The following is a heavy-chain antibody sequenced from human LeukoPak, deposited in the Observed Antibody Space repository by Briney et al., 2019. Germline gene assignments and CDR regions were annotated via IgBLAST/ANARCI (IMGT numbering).Heavy chain of an antibody. CDR3: AKVGTMVRGVIIIVQGYFDY. V-gene: IGHV3-23*01. Sequence: PGGSLGLSCAASGFTFSSYAMSWVRQAPGKGLEWVSAISGSGGSTYYADSVKGRFTISRDNSKNTLYLQMNSLRAEDTAVYYCAKVGTMVRGVIIIVQGYFDYWGQGTLVTVSS. CDR2: ISGSGGST. D-gene: IGHD3-10*01. J-gene: IGHJ4*02. CDR1: GFTFSSYA.